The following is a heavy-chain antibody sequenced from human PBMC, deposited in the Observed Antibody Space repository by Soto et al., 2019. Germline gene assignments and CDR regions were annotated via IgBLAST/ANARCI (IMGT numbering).Heavy chain of an antibody. Sequence: SVKVSCKASGGTFSSYAISWVRQAPGQGLEWMGGIIPIFGTANYAQKFQGRVTITADESTSTAYMELSSLRSEDTAVYYCARSLPSSAAMFYYYYGMDVWGQGTTVTVSS. D-gene: IGHD5-18*01. CDR1: GGTFSSYA. CDR2: IIPIFGTA. V-gene: IGHV1-69*13. J-gene: IGHJ6*02. CDR3: ARSLPSSAAMFYYYYGMDV.